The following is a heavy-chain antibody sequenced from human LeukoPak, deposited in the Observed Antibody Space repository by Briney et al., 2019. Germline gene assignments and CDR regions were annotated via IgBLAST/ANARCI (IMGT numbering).Heavy chain of an antibody. J-gene: IGHJ6*03. CDR1: GYTFTGYY. CDR2: INPNSGGT. Sequence: ASVKVSCKASGYTFTGYYMHWVRQAPGQGLEWMGWINPNSGGTNYAQKFQGRVTMTRDTSISTAYMELSRLRSDDTAVYYCARDRYSLNPPNYYYYYMDVWGKGTTVTVSS. V-gene: IGHV1-2*02. D-gene: IGHD1-1*01. CDR3: ARDRYSLNPPNYYYYYMDV.